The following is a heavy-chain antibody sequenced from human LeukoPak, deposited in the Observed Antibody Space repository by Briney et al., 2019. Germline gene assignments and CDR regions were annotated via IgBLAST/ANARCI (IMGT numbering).Heavy chain of an antibody. J-gene: IGHJ4*02. CDR2: MSWNSGSI. V-gene: IGHV3-9*01. CDR3: AKDLGPGSMATSPGFDY. Sequence: GGSLRLSCAASGFTVDGYAMHGGRQARGRGRGGVSGMSWNSGSIGYADSVKGRFTISRDNAKNSLYLQMNSLRAEDTALYYCAKDLGPGSMATSPGFDYWGQGTLVTVSS. CDR1: GFTVDGYA. D-gene: IGHD5-24*01.